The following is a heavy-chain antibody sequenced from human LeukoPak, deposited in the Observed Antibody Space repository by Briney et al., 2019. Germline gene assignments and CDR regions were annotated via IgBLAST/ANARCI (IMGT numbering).Heavy chain of an antibody. CDR2: IYTSGST. V-gene: IGHV4-61*02. D-gene: IGHD6-13*01. CDR1: GGSITSGSYF. J-gene: IGHJ4*02. CDR3: ARGPAAGNDY. Sequence: SQTLSLTCTVSGGSITSGSYFRTWIRQPAGKGLEWIGRIYTSGSTNYNPSLKSRVTMSVDTSKNQFSLKLSSVTAADTAVYYCARGPAAGNDYWGQGTLVTVSS.